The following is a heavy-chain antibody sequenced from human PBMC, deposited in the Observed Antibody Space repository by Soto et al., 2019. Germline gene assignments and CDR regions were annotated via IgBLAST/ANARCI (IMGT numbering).Heavy chain of an antibody. Sequence: QVQLVQSGAEVKKPGSSVKVSCKASGGTFSSYAISWVRQAPGQGLEWMGGIIPIFGTANYAQKFQGRVTITADESTSTAYLEPSSLLSEDTAVYYCPTAYSSGWYNWFDPWGQGTLVTVSS. CDR3: PTAYSSGWYNWFDP. J-gene: IGHJ5*02. CDR1: GGTFSSYA. CDR2: IIPIFGTA. D-gene: IGHD6-19*01. V-gene: IGHV1-69*12.